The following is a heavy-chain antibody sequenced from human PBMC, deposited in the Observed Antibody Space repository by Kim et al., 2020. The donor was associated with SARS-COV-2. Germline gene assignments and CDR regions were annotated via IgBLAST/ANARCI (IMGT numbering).Heavy chain of an antibody. J-gene: IGHJ4*02. CDR1: GFTFSAAW. D-gene: IGHD6-19*01. Sequence: GGSLRLSCAASGFTFSAAWMSWVRQAPGKGLEWVGRIRSKTDGGTADYAAPVKGRFTISRDESKNTLYLQMNSLKTQDTDVYYCATYNSGWYWGQGTLVTVSS. CDR3: ATYNSGWY. CDR2: IRSKTDGGTA. V-gene: IGHV3-15*01.